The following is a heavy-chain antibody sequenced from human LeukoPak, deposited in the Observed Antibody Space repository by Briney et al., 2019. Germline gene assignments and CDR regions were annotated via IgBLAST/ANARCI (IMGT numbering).Heavy chain of an antibody. CDR3: AREERPPYYYYGMDV. V-gene: IGHV1-18*01. CDR1: GYTFSSYG. J-gene: IGHJ6*02. D-gene: IGHD1-1*01. CDR2: INAYNGNT. Sequence: ASVKVSCKASGYTFSSYGISWVRQAPGQGLEWMGWINAYNGNTNYAQMLQGRVTMTTDTSTTTAYMELRSLRSDDTAVYYCAREERPPYYYYGMDVWGQGTTVTVSS.